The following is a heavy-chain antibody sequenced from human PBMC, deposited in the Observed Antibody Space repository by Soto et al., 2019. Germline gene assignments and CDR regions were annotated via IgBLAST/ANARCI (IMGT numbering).Heavy chain of an antibody. Sequence: SETLSLTCTVSGGSISSSSYYWGWIRQPPGKGLEWIGSIYYSGSTYYNPSLKSRVTISVDTSKNQFSLRLSSVTAADTAVYYCARREKYSSGWYDYYGMDVWGQGTTVTVSS. D-gene: IGHD6-19*01. V-gene: IGHV4-39*01. CDR1: GGSISSSSYY. CDR2: IYYSGST. CDR3: ARREKYSSGWYDYYGMDV. J-gene: IGHJ6*02.